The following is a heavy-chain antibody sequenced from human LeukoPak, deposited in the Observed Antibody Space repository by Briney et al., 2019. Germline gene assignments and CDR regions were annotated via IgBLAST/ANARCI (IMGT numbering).Heavy chain of an antibody. V-gene: IGHV1-69*06. Sequence: SVKVSCKASGGTFTSYAISWVRQAPGQGLEWMGGIIPIFGTANYAQKFQGRVTITADKSTSTAYMELSSLRSEDTAVYYCARDRGEDILTGYYDYWGQGTLVTVSS. D-gene: IGHD3-9*01. J-gene: IGHJ4*02. CDR1: GGTFTSYA. CDR3: ARDRGEDILTGYYDY. CDR2: IIPIFGTA.